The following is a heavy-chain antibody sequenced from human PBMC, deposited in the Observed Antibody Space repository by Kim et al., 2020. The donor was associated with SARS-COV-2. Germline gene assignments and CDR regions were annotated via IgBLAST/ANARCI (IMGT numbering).Heavy chain of an antibody. D-gene: IGHD6-19*01. CDR1: GYTFIGYG. J-gene: IGHJ6*02. CDR2: VSAYNGNT. Sequence: ASVKVSCKASGYTFIGYGINWVRQAPGQGLEWMGWVSAYNGNTNYAQKFQGRVTMTTDTSTNIAYMELRSLRSDDTAIYYCARANGAVAATSYYYYYGLDVWGQGTTVTVS. V-gene: IGHV1-18*01. CDR3: ARANGAVAATSYYYYYGLDV.